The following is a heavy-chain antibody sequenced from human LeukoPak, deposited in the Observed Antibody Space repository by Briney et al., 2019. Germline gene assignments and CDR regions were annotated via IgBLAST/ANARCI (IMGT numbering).Heavy chain of an antibody. CDR2: ISYDGSHK. V-gene: IGHV3-30*18. J-gene: IGHJ5*02. CDR1: GFTFSSYG. D-gene: IGHD6-13*01. CDR3: AKDLIRRAADYNWFDP. Sequence: PGGSLRLSCAASGFTFSSYGMHWVRQAPGKGLEWVAVISYDGSHKYYADSVKGRFTISRDNSKNTLYLQMNSLRAEDTAVYYCAKDLIRRAADYNWFDPWGQGTLVTVSS.